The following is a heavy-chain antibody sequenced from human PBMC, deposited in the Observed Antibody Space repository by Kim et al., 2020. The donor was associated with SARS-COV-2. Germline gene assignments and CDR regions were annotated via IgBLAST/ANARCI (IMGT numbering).Heavy chain of an antibody. V-gene: IGHV4-31*02. D-gene: IGHD2-21*02. CDR3: ARITAAAGTVIDY. Sequence: YTPSIKSRVTISVGTSKNQFSLKLSSVTAADTAVYYCARITAAAGTVIDYWGQGTLVTVSS. J-gene: IGHJ4*02.